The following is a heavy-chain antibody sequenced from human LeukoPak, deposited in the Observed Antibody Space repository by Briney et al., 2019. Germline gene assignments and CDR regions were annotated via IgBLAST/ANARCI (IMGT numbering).Heavy chain of an antibody. CDR1: GFPFTNFA. CDR3: AKGAAAGLVDWFDP. J-gene: IGHJ5*02. D-gene: IGHD6-25*01. Sequence: PGGSLRLSCAVSGFPFTNFAVLWVRQAPGKGLQWVASITGDGATYYADSVRGRFMLSRDTSKNTLYLQMNSLTPEDTTLYYCAKGAAAGLVDWFDPWGQGTLVTVSS. CDR2: ITGDGAT. V-gene: IGHV3-23*01.